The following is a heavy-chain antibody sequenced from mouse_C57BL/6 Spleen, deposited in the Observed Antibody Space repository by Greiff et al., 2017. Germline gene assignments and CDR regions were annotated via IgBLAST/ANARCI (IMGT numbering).Heavy chain of an antibody. CDR1: GYTFTSYT. CDR2: INPSSGYT. D-gene: IGHD2-2*01. J-gene: IGHJ4*01. CDR3: ARWLQGAMDY. Sequence: VKLQQSGAELARPGASVKMSCKASGYTFTSYTMHWVKQRPGQGLEWIGYINPSSGYTKYNQKFKDKATLTADKSSSTAYMQLSSLTSEDSAVYYCARWLQGAMDYWGQGTSVTVSS. V-gene: IGHV1-4*01.